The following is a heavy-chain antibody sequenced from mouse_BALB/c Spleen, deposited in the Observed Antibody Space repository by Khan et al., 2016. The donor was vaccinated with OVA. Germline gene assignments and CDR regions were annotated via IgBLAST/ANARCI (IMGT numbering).Heavy chain of an antibody. CDR2: IYPGSGYI. J-gene: IGHJ3*01. D-gene: IGHD1-1*02. CDR3: ARAGGGGFAH. CDR1: GYTFTDFL. V-gene: IGHV1-77*01. Sequence: QVQLKQSGPELVKPGASVKMSCKASGYTFTDFLISWLKQRPGQGLEWIGEIYPGSGYIYYNEKFKGKATLTSDKSSNTAYMQLTSLTSEDSAVYFCARAGGGGFAHWGQGTLVTVSA.